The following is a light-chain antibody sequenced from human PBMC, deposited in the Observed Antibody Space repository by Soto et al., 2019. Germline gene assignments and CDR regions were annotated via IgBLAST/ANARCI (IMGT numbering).Light chain of an antibody. CDR1: SSDVGAYRH. V-gene: IGLV2-14*01. Sequence: VLTQPASVSGSPGQAITISCTGTSSDVGAYRHVSWHQQYPGKAPKLMIYDVSDRPSGVSYRFSGSKSGNTASLTISGLQAEDEADYYCSAYTTSRSYIFGSGTKVTVL. CDR2: DVS. J-gene: IGLJ1*01. CDR3: SAYTTSRSYI.